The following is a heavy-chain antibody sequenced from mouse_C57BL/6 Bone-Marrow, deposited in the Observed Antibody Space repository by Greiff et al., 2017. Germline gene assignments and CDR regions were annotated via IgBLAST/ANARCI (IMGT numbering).Heavy chain of an antibody. J-gene: IGHJ2*01. CDR1: GYSFTGYF. Sequence: EVQLQQSGPELVKPGDSVTISCKASGYSFTGYFMNWVMQSHGKSLEWIGRINPYNGDTFYNQKFKGKATLTVDKSSSTAHMELRSLTSEDSAVYYCASSYYGYEDFGYWGQGTTLTVSS. D-gene: IGHD2-9*01. V-gene: IGHV1-20*01. CDR2: INPYNGDT. CDR3: ASSYYGYEDFGY.